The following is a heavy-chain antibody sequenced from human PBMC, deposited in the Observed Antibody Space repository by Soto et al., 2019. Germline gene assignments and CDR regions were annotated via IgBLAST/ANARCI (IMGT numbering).Heavy chain of an antibody. Sequence: GGSLRLSCAASGFTFSSYGMHWVRQAPGKGLEWVAVIWYDGSNKYYADSVKGRFTISRDNSKNTLYLQMNSLRAEDTAVYHCERDREGGRIVGALYYWGQGTLVTVYS. CDR3: ERDREGGRIVGALYY. CDR2: IWYDGSNK. CDR1: GFTFSSYG. J-gene: IGHJ4*02. V-gene: IGHV3-33*01. D-gene: IGHD1-26*01.